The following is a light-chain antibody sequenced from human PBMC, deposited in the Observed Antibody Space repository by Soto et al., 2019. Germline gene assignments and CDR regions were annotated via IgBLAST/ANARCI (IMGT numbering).Light chain of an antibody. Sequence: QPVLTQSPSASASLGASVRLTCTLSSGHSSYAIAWHQQQPEKGPRYLMKLNSDGSHSKGDGIPDRFSGSSSGAERYLTISSLQSEDEADYYCQTWANDIGVFGGGTKVTAL. CDR3: QTWANDIGV. V-gene: IGLV4-69*01. J-gene: IGLJ3*02. CDR1: SGHSSYA. CDR2: LNSDGSH.